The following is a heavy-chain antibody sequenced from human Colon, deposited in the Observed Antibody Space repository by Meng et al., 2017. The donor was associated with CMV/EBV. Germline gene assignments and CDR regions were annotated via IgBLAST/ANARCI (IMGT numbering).Heavy chain of an antibody. CDR2: ISAYNGNT. CDR3: ARVVVVPAAILRSWFDP. D-gene: IGHD2-2*02. V-gene: IGHV1-18*01. CDR1: GYTFTSYG. J-gene: IGHJ5*02. Sequence: ASVKVSCKASGYTFTSYGISWVRQAPGQGLEWMGWISAYNGNTNYAQKLQGRVTMTTDTSTSTAYMELWSLRSDDTAVYYCARVVVVPAAILRSWFDPWGQGTLVTVSS.